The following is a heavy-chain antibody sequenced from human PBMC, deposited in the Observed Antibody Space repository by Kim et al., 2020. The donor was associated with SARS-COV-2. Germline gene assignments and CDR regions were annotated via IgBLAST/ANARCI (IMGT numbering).Heavy chain of an antibody. V-gene: IGHV3-30*18. CDR1: GFTFSSYG. CDR2: ISYDGSNK. CDR3: AKDLYFSGLWFGAADY. J-gene: IGHJ4*02. Sequence: GGSLRLSCAASGFTFSSYGMYWVRQAPGKGLEWVAVISYDGSNKYYADSVKGRFTISRDNSKNTLYLQMNSLRAEDTAVYYCAKDLYFSGLWFGAADYWGQGTLVTVSS. D-gene: IGHD3-10*01.